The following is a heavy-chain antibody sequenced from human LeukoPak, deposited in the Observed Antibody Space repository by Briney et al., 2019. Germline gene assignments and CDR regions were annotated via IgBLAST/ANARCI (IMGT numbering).Heavy chain of an antibody. V-gene: IGHV6-1*01. CDR1: GDSVSSNSAV. CDR2: TYYRSKWYD. J-gene: IGHJ4*02. Sequence: SQTLSLTCAISGDSVSSNSAVWNWIRQSPSRGLEWLGRTYYRSKWYDDYAVSVRSRITINPDTPKNQFSLHLNSVTPEDTAVYYCARGVRQLDYWGQGTLVTVSS. D-gene: IGHD1-1*01. CDR3: ARGVRQLDY.